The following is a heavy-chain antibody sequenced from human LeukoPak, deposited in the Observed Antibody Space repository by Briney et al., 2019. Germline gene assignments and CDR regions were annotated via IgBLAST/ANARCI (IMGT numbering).Heavy chain of an antibody. V-gene: IGHV1-58*02. Sequence: ASVKVSCKASGFTFTRSAMQWVRQARGQRLEWLGWIVVGSGNTDYAQKFQERVTITRDMSTSTAYMELGSLRSEDTAIYYCAADRDCGSSSCAPYNFDYWGQGTLVTVSS. CDR1: GFTFTRSA. J-gene: IGHJ4*02. CDR3: AADRDCGSSSCAPYNFDY. D-gene: IGHD2-2*01. CDR2: IVVGSGNT.